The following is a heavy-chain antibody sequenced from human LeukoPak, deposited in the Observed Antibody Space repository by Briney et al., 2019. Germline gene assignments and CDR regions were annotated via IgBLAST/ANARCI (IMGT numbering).Heavy chain of an antibody. V-gene: IGHV3-53*01. CDR1: GFTVSSNF. D-gene: IGHD4-23*01. Sequence: GGSLRLSCAASGFTVSSNFMSWVRQAPGKGLEWVSVILTAGKTYYADSVEGRFSISRDNAKNTLYLQMNSLRVEDTAVYYCARGRPHGNDYWGQGTLVTVSS. J-gene: IGHJ4*02. CDR3: ARGRPHGNDY. CDR2: ILTAGKT.